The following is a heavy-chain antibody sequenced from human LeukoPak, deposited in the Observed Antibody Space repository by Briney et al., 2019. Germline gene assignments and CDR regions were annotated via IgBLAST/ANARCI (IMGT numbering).Heavy chain of an antibody. CDR2: ISGSSNTI. Sequence: GGSLRLSCAASGFTFSSYEMNWVRQAPGKWLEWVSYISGSSNTIYYADSVKGRFTISRDNAKNSLYLQMNSLRAEDTGVYYCVISSGWKGGYYFDFWGQGTLVTVSA. CDR3: VISSGWKGGYYFDF. CDR1: GFTFSSYE. V-gene: IGHV3-48*03. J-gene: IGHJ4*02. D-gene: IGHD6-19*01.